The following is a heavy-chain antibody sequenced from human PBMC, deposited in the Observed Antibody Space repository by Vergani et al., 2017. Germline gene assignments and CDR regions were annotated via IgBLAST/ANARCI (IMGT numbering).Heavy chain of an antibody. Sequence: QVQLQESGPGLVKPPGTLSLTCAVPGDSISSNNCWTWVRQPPGKGLEWIGEICHTEDTKYSPSLKSRVTVSVDESRNLFSLRLHSVTAADTAVYYCATIGYRRWGYYFDYWGQGILVTVSS. D-gene: IGHD2-2*02. J-gene: IGHJ4*02. CDR2: ICHTEDT. V-gene: IGHV4-4*03. CDR3: ATIGYRRWGYYFDY. CDR1: GDSISSNNC.